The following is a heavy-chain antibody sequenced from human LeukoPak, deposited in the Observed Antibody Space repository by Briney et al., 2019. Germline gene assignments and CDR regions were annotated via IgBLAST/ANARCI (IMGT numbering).Heavy chain of an antibody. Sequence: SETLSLTCTVSGGSINSYYWSWIRQPAGKGLEWIGRIYSSGSTNYNPSLKSRVSMSVDTSKNRFSLKLTSVTAADTAVYYCARGGKATVVTMWGQGILVTVSS. D-gene: IGHD4-23*01. J-gene: IGHJ4*02. V-gene: IGHV4-4*07. CDR3: ARGGKATVVTM. CDR2: IYSSGST. CDR1: GGSINSYY.